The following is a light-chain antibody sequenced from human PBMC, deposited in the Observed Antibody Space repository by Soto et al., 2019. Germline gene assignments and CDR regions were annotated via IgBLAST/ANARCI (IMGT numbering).Light chain of an antibody. CDR2: GAS. CDR3: QQYGNSPWT. V-gene: IGKV3-20*01. J-gene: IGKJ1*01. CDR1: QRVGSSY. Sequence: EIVLTQSPGTLSFSPGERATLSCRASQRVGSSYLAWYQHKPDQAPRLLIYGASGRATGTPDRFSGSGSGTDFSLTISRLEPEDFAVYYCQQYGNSPWTFGQGTKVDI.